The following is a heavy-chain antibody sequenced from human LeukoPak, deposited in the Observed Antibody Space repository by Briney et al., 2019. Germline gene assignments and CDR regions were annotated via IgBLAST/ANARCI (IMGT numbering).Heavy chain of an antibody. J-gene: IGHJ4*02. CDR2: IYYSGST. CDR3: ARDDRESNGGYPAPDY. V-gene: IGHV4-59*01. Sequence: SETLSLTCTVSGGSISSYYWSWTRQPPGKGLEWIGYIYYSGSTNYNPSLKSRVTISVDTSKNQFSLKLSSVTAADTAVYYCARDDRESNGGYPAPDYWGQGTLVTVSS. D-gene: IGHD4-11*01. CDR1: GGSISSYY.